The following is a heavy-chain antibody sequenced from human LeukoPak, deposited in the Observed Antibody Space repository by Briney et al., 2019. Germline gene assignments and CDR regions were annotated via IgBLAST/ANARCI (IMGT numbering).Heavy chain of an antibody. D-gene: IGHD3-10*01. J-gene: IGHJ6*02. CDR1: GGTFSSYA. Sequence: ASVKVSCQASGGTFSSYAISWVRQAPGQGLEWMGWINTNTGNPTYAQGFTGRFVFSLDTSVNTASLHISSLKAEDTAVYYCTRDAFPISPQSGFYGMDVWGQGTTVTVSS. CDR3: TRDAFPISPQSGFYGMDV. CDR2: INTNTGNP. V-gene: IGHV7-4-1*02.